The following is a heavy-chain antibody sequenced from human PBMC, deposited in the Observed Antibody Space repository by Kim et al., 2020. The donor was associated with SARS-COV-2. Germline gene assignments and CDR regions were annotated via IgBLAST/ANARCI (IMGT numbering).Heavy chain of an antibody. CDR2: IYHTGSA. Sequence: TLSLTCTVSGDSIGSGSYYWSWIRHHPGKGLEWIGYIYHTGSAYYNPSLKSRLSISVDRSKNQFSLNLRSLTAADTAVYYCSRGHSASGTYLVSRWFDPWGQGTLVTVSS. D-gene: IGHD3-10*01. CDR1: GDSIGSGSYY. V-gene: IGHV4-31*03. CDR3: SRGHSASGTYLVSRWFDP. J-gene: IGHJ5*02.